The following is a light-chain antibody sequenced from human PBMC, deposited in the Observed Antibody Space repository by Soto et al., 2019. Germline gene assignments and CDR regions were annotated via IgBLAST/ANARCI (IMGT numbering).Light chain of an antibody. V-gene: IGKV3-20*01. CDR1: QTVSSTY. CDR3: QHYGTSPH. Sequence: EIVLTQSPGTLSLSPGERATLSCRASQTVSSTYLAWYQQKPGQPPRLLIYDASSRATGIPDRFSSSGSGTDFTLTISRLEPEDFAVYYCQHYGTSPHFGGGTKVEIK. CDR2: DAS. J-gene: IGKJ4*01.